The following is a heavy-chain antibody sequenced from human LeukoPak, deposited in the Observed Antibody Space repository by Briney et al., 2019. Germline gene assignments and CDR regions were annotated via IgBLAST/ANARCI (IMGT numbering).Heavy chain of an antibody. V-gene: IGHV4-31*03. CDR1: GGSISSGGYY. CDR3: ARYDSSGYYLVY. Sequence: SETLSLTCTVSGGSISSGGYYWSWIRQHPGKGLEWIGYIYYSGSTYYNPSLKSRVTISVDTSKNQFSLKLSSVTAADTAVYYCARYDSSGYYLVYWGQGTLVTVSS. D-gene: IGHD3-22*01. CDR2: IYYSGST. J-gene: IGHJ4*02.